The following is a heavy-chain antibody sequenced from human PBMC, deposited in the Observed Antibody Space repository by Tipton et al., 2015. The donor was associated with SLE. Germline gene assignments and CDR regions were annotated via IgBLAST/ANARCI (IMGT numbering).Heavy chain of an antibody. CDR2: IFYTGST. CDR1: GGSISSFY. CDR3: ARHPTYFDY. J-gene: IGHJ4*02. Sequence: TLSLTCTVSGGSISSFYWSWIRQPPGKGLEWIGYIFYTGSTTYNPSLKSRLTMSVDTPKNQFSLRLSSVTAADTAVYYCARHPTYFDYWGQGTLVTVSS. V-gene: IGHV4-59*08.